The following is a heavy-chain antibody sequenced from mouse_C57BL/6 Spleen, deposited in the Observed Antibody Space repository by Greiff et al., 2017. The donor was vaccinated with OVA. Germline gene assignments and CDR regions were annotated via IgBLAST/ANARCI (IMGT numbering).Heavy chain of an antibody. CDR3: ATYGSSPSWCAY. J-gene: IGHJ3*01. Sequence: QVQLQQPGAELVKPGASVKMSCKASGYTFTSYWITWVKQRPGQGLEWIGDIYPGSGSTNYNEKFKSKATLTVDTSSSTAYMQLSSLTSEDSAVYYCATYGSSPSWCAYWGQGTLVTVSA. D-gene: IGHD1-1*01. V-gene: IGHV1-55*01. CDR1: GYTFTSYW. CDR2: IYPGSGST.